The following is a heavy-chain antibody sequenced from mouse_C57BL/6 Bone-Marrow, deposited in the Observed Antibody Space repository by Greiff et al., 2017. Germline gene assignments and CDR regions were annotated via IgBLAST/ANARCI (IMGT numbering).Heavy chain of an antibody. CDR2: IFPGSGST. D-gene: IGHD1-1*01. CDR3: ARSIYCYVSSYDWFAY. J-gene: IGHJ3*01. Sequence: QVQLKESGPELVKPGASVKISCKASGYTFTDYYINWVKQRPGQGLEWIGWIFPGSGSTYYNEKFKGKATLTVDKSSSTAYMLLSSLTSEDSAVYFCARSIYCYVSSYDWFAYWGQGTLVTVSA. V-gene: IGHV1-75*01. CDR1: GYTFTDYY.